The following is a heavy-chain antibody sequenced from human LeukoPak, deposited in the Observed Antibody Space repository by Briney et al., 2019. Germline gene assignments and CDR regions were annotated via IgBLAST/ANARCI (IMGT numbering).Heavy chain of an antibody. D-gene: IGHD5-24*01. J-gene: IGHJ4*02. Sequence: PGGSLRLSCAASGFTVSSNYMSWVRQAPGKGLEWVSVIYSGGSTYYADSVKGRFTISRDNSKNTLYLQMNSLRAEDTAVYYCAGDPFRDGYPSYFDYWGQGTLVTVSS. CDR3: AGDPFRDGYPSYFDY. V-gene: IGHV3-66*01. CDR2: IYSGGST. CDR1: GFTVSSNY.